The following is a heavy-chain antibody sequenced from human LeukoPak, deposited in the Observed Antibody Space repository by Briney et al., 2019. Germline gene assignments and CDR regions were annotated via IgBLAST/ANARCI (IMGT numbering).Heavy chain of an antibody. CDR1: GFTFSSYA. CDR3: AGDENPAIDYYYGMDV. V-gene: IGHV3-53*01. D-gene: IGHD2-21*02. Sequence: GGSLRLPCAASGFTFSSYAMSWVRQAPGKGLEWVSVIYSGGSTYYADSVKGRFTISRDNSKNTLYLQMNSLRAEDTAVYYCAGDENPAIDYYYGMDVWGQGTTVTVSS. CDR2: IYSGGST. J-gene: IGHJ6*02.